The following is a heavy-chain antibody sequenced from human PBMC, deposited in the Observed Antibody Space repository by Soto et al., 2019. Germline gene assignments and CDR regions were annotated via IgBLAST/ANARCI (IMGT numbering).Heavy chain of an antibody. V-gene: IGHV3-7*03. Sequence: GGSLRLSCADSGFTFTSYWMTWVRQAPGKGLEWVASMNIDGSERHYVASVKGRFTTSRDNAKNSLYLEMNSLTADDTAVYYCARDVGPTTIDYWGQGTLVTVSS. CDR3: ARDVGPTTIDY. CDR2: MNIDGSER. J-gene: IGHJ4*02. CDR1: GFTFTSYW.